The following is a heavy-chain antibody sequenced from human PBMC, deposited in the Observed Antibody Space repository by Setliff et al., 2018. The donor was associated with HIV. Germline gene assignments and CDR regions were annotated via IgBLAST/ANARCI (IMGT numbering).Heavy chain of an antibody. D-gene: IGHD2-8*01. J-gene: IGHJ5*02. CDR2: IFYTGNT. CDR3: ARRGRDGVLIVFATGFDP. CDR1: GGSISSSTYY. Sequence: SETLSLTCSVSGGSISSSTYYWGWIRQPPGKGLEWIGDIFYTGNTYYNPSLKSRVAMSIDTSENQFSLKLNSVTAADTAVYYCARRGRDGVLIVFATGFDPWG. V-gene: IGHV4-39*01.